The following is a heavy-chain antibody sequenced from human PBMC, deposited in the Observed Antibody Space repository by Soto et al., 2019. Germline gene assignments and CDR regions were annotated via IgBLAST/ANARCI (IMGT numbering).Heavy chain of an antibody. CDR3: ARRIDYGDYPFDY. CDR1: GGSVSSYY. Sequence: SETLSLTCTVSGGSVSSYYWSWIRQPPGKGLEWIGYIYYSGSTNYNPSLKSRVTISVDTSKNQFSLKLSSVTAADTAVYYCARRIDYGDYPFDYWGQGTLVTVSS. D-gene: IGHD4-17*01. CDR2: IYYSGST. V-gene: IGHV4-59*08. J-gene: IGHJ4*02.